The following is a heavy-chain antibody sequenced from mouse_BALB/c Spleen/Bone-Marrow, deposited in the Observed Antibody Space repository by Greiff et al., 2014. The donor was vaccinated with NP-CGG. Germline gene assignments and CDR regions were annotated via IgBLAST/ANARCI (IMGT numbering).Heavy chain of an antibody. CDR3: AAYYYGSSQFAY. D-gene: IGHD1-1*01. CDR2: IDPANGNT. V-gene: IGHV14-3*02. Sequence: VQLKESGAELVKPGASVKLSCTASGFNIKDTYMHWVKQRPEQGLEWIGRIDPANGNTKYDPKFQGKATITADTSSNTAYLQLSSLTSEDTAVYYRAAYYYGSSQFAYWGQGTLVTVSA. CDR1: GFNIKDTY. J-gene: IGHJ3*01.